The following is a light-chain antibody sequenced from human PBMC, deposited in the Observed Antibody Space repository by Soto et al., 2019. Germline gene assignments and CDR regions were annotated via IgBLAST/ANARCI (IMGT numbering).Light chain of an antibody. CDR1: QSVSSSF. Sequence: IVLTQSPGTLSLSPGERATLSCRASQSVSSSFLAWYQQKPGQAPRLLIYGASSRATGIPDRFSGSGSGTDFTLTISRLEPADSAVYYCQQYGSSPTFGGGTKVDIK. J-gene: IGKJ4*01. CDR3: QQYGSSPT. V-gene: IGKV3-20*01. CDR2: GAS.